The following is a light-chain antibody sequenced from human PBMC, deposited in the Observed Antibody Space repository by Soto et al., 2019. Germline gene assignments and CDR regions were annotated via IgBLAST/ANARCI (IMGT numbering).Light chain of an antibody. CDR3: ISYTSSSTWV. J-gene: IGLJ3*02. CDR1: SSDVGAYNY. Sequence: QSALTQPASVSGSPGQSITISCTGTSSDVGAYNYVSWYQQHPGKAPKLMIYEVSNRPSGVSDRFSGSRSGNTASLTISELQAEDESDYYCISYTSSSTWVFGGGTKVTVL. CDR2: EVS. V-gene: IGLV2-14*01.